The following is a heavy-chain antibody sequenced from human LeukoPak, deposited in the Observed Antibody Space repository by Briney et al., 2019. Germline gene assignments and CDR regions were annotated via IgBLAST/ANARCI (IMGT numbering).Heavy chain of an antibody. CDR2: IRYDGSNK. J-gene: IGHJ4*02. Sequence: GGSLRLSCAASGFTFSSYGMHWVRQAPGKGLEGVAFIRYDGSNKYYADSVKGRFTISRDNSKNTLYLQMNSLRAEDTAVYYCAKDGPVAGDGAFDYWGQGTLVTVSS. CDR3: AKDGPVAGDGAFDY. CDR1: GFTFSSYG. V-gene: IGHV3-30*02. D-gene: IGHD6-19*01.